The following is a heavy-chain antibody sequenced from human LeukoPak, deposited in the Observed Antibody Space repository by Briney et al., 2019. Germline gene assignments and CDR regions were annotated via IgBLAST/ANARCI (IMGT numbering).Heavy chain of an antibody. Sequence: GRSLRLSCAASGFTFSSYGMHWVRQAPGKGLEWVAVISYDGSNKYYADSVKGRFTISRDNSKNTLYLQMNSLRAEDTAVYYCAKAGDYYGDYANYDYWGQGTLVTVSS. CDR3: AKAGDYYGDYANYDY. CDR1: GFTFSSYG. CDR2: ISYDGSNK. D-gene: IGHD4-17*01. V-gene: IGHV3-30*18. J-gene: IGHJ4*02.